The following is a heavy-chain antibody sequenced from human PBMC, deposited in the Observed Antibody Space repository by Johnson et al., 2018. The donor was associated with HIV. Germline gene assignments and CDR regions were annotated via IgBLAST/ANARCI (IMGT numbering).Heavy chain of an antibody. CDR2: IKQDGSEK. Sequence: VQLVESGGGEVQPGRSLRLSCAASGFTFGSYDMHWVRQAAGKRLEWVANIKQDGSEKYYVDSVKGRFTISRDNAKNSLYLQMNSLRAEDTAVYYCAREGDDPGAFDIWGPGTMVTVSS. CDR3: AREGDDPGAFDI. V-gene: IGHV3-7*05. CDR1: GFTFGSYD. J-gene: IGHJ3*02. D-gene: IGHD3-16*01.